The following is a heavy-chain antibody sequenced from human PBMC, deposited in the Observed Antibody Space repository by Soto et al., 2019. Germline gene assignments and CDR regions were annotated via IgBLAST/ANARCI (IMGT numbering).Heavy chain of an antibody. Sequence: ETLSLTCTVSGGSISSYYWSWIRQPPGKGLEWIGYIYYSGSTNYNPSLKSRVTISVNTSKNQFSLKLSSVTAADTAVYYCARRYGSSFDYWGQGTPVIVSS. J-gene: IGHJ4*02. V-gene: IGHV4-59*08. CDR3: ARRYGSSFDY. CDR1: GGSISSYY. CDR2: IYYSGST. D-gene: IGHD3-16*01.